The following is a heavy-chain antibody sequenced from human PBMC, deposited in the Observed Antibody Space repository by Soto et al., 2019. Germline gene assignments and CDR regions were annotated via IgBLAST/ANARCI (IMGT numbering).Heavy chain of an antibody. CDR1: GFTFSSYA. CDR2: ISGSGGST. CDR3: ARDRSYYYGSGSYSPRGGMDV. V-gene: IGHV3-23*01. D-gene: IGHD3-10*01. Sequence: EVQLLESGGGLVQPGGSLRLSCAASGFTFSSYAMSWVRQAPGKGLEWVSAISGSGGSTYYADSVKGRFTISRDNSKNTLYLQMNSLRAEDTAVYYCARDRSYYYGSGSYSPRGGMDVWGQGTTVTVSS. J-gene: IGHJ6*02.